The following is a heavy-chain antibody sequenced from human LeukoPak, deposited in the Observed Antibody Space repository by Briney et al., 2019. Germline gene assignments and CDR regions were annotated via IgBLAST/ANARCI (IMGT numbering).Heavy chain of an antibody. Sequence: GGSLRLSCAASGFTFSSYGMHWVRQAPGKGLEWVAVISYDGSNKYYADSVKGRFTISRDNAKNSLYLQMNSLRAEDTALYYCAKDKGSSGWPYYYYYGMDVWGQGTTVTVSS. CDR3: AKDKGSSGWPYYYYYGMDV. V-gene: IGHV3-30*18. CDR1: GFTFSSYG. D-gene: IGHD6-19*01. CDR2: ISYDGSNK. J-gene: IGHJ6*02.